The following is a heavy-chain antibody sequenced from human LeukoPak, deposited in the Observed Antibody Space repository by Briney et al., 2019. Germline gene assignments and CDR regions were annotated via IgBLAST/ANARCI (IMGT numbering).Heavy chain of an antibody. J-gene: IGHJ4*02. CDR2: INHSGST. CDR3: AREGGVDTAMVYFDY. V-gene: IGHV4-34*01. Sequence: SETLSLTCAVYGGSFSGYYWSWIRQPPGKGLEWIGEINHSGSTNYNPSLKSRVTISVDTSKNQFSLKLSPVTAADTAVYYCAREGGVDTAMVYFDYWGQGTLVTVSS. D-gene: IGHD5-18*01. CDR1: GGSFSGYY.